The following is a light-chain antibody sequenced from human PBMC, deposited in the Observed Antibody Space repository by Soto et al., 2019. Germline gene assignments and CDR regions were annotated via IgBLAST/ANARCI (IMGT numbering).Light chain of an antibody. Sequence: EIVLTQSPGTLSLSPGERATLSCRASQSVSSSYLAWYQQKPGQSPRLLIYGASSRATGIADRFSGSGSRTDFTLTISRLEPEDFAVYYCQQYGSSPLFTFGPGTKVDIK. J-gene: IGKJ3*01. CDR1: QSVSSSY. CDR3: QQYGSSPLFT. CDR2: GAS. V-gene: IGKV3-20*01.